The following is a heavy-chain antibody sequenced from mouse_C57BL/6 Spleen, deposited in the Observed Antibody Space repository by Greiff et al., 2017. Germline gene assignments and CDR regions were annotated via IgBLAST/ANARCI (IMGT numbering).Heavy chain of an antibody. J-gene: IGHJ4*01. CDR2: ISSGSSTI. V-gene: IGHV5-17*01. CDR1: GFTFSDYG. Sequence: VKLVESGGGLVKPGGSLKLSCAASGFTFSDYGMHWVRQAPEKGLEWVAYISSGSSTIYYADTVNGRFTISRDNAKNTLFLQMTSLRSEDTAMYYCARRRGSYYAMDYWGQGTSVTVSS. D-gene: IGHD2-12*01. CDR3: ARRRGSYYAMDY.